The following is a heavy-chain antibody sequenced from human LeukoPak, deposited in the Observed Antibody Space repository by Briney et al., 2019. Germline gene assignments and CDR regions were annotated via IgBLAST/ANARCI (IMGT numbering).Heavy chain of an antibody. CDR1: GFTFSGYG. V-gene: IGHV3-30*02. CDR3: AKALEYASSSGGDY. J-gene: IGHJ4*02. D-gene: IGHD6-6*01. CDR2: IRFDGSNK. Sequence: GGSLRLSCAASGFTFSGYGMHWVRQAPGKGLEWVAFIRFDGSNKYYADSAKGRFTISRDNSKNTLYLQMNSLRTEDTAVYYCAKALEYASSSGGDYWGQGTLVTVSS.